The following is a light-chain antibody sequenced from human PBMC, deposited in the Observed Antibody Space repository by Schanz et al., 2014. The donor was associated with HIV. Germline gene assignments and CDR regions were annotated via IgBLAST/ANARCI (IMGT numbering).Light chain of an antibody. V-gene: IGLV2-11*01. J-gene: IGLJ2*01. CDR2: DVS. Sequence: QSALTQPPSASGSRGQSVTISCTGTSSDVGHYDYVSWYQQHPGKAPKLMIYDVSNRPSGVPDRFSGSKSGNTASLTISGLQAEDEADYYCCSYTGSGTLVFGGGTKLTVL. CDR1: SSDVGHYDY. CDR3: CSYTGSGTLV.